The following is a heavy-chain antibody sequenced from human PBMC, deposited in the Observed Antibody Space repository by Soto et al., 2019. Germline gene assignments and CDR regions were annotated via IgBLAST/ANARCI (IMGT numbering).Heavy chain of an antibody. CDR3: ARTRQRRPVFYVDY. CDR1: GGPFNTFG. V-gene: IGHV1-69*01. D-gene: IGHD2-2*01. J-gene: IGHJ4*02. Sequence: QVQLMQSGAEVTKPGSSVKVSCKASGGPFNTFGISWVRQAPGQRLEWMGGIIPKYGTTNYARRFQCRVTITADESTTTAYLELSSLRHDDTAIYYCARTRQRRPVFYVDYWGQGTPISVTS. CDR2: IIPKYGTT.